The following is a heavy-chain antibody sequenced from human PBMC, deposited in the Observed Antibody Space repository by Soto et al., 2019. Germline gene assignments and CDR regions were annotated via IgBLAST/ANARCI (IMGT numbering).Heavy chain of an antibody. Sequence: HPGGSLRLSCVASGFSFSNYAMHWVRQAPGKGLEYVSAISNNGVSTYYANSVKGRFIISRDNSKNTLYLQMGSLRAEDMAVYYCARGDPYQLPSDFDYWGQGTLVTVSS. CDR2: ISNNGVST. D-gene: IGHD2-2*01. V-gene: IGHV3-64*01. CDR3: ARGDPYQLPSDFDY. J-gene: IGHJ4*02. CDR1: GFSFSNYA.